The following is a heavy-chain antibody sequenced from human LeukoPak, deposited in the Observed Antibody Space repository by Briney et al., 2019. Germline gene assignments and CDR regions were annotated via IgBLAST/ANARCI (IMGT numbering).Heavy chain of an antibody. CDR1: GGSISSYY. Sequence: PSETLSLTCTVSGGSISSYYWSWIRQPPGKGLEWIGYIYCTGSTDYNPSLKSRVTISVDRSKNQFSLKLSSVTAADTAVYYCARVVAPHTPYFDYWGQGTLVTVSS. J-gene: IGHJ4*02. CDR2: IYCTGST. V-gene: IGHV4-59*12. CDR3: ARVVAPHTPYFDY. D-gene: IGHD2-15*01.